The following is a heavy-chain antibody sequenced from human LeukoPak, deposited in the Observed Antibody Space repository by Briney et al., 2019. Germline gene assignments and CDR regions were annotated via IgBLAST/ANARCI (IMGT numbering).Heavy chain of an antibody. J-gene: IGHJ3*02. Sequence: GASVKVSCKASGYNFIAYYIHWVRQAPGQGLEWMGWINPNNGGTNYAQKFQGRVTMTRETSIRTAYMELTSLRSDDTAVYYCASSGRIQLCCLDIWGQGTMVTVSS. CDR3: ASSGRIQLCCLDI. D-gene: IGHD5-18*01. V-gene: IGHV1-2*02. CDR2: INPNNGGT. CDR1: GYNFIAYY.